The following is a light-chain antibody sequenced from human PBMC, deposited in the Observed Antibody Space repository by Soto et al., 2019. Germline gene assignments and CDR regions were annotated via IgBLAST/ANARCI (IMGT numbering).Light chain of an antibody. CDR3: QSYASGLSVL. CDR2: GNS. Sequence: QSVLTQPPSVSGAPGQRVTISCTGSSSNIGAGYDVHWYQQLPGTAPKLLIYGNSNRPSGVPDRFSGSKSGTSASLAITGLQAEDEADYYCQSYASGLSVLFGGGTQLTVL. CDR1: SSNIGAGYD. J-gene: IGLJ2*01. V-gene: IGLV1-40*01.